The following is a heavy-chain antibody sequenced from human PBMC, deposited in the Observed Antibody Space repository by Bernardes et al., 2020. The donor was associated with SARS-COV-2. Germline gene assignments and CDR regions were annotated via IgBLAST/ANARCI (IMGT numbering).Heavy chain of an antibody. D-gene: IGHD2-2*01. CDR3: ARRYCSSTSCPYYFDY. CDR2: INHSGST. V-gene: IGHV4-34*01. CDR1: GGSFSGYY. J-gene: IGHJ4*02. Sequence: ETLSLTCAVYGGSFSGYYWSWIRQPPGKGLEWIGEINHSGSTNYNPSLKSRVTISVDTSKNQFSLKLSSVTAADTAVYYCARRYCSSTSCPYYFDYWGQGTLVTVSS.